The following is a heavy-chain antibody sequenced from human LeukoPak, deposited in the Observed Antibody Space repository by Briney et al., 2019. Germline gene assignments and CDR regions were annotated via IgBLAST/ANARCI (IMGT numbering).Heavy chain of an antibody. J-gene: IGHJ5*02. CDR2: ISGDGSTT. Sequence: GGSLRLSCAASGFTFSSYWMHWVRQAPGSGLMWVSRISGDGSTTTYADSVKGRFTISRDNAKNSLYLQINSLRAEDTAVYYCARDRSSGWYLTPGFDPWGQGTLVTVSS. D-gene: IGHD6-19*01. V-gene: IGHV3-74*01. CDR1: GFTFSSYW. CDR3: ARDRSSGWYLTPGFDP.